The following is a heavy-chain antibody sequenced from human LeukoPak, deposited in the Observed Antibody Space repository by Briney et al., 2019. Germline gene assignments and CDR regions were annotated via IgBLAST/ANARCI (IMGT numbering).Heavy chain of an antibody. V-gene: IGHV3-23*01. J-gene: IGHJ4*02. CDR3: TTDYHDSSGYYHY. D-gene: IGHD3-22*01. CDR2: ISGSGGST. Sequence: PGGSLRLSCAASGFTFSSYAMTWVRQAPGKGLEWVSAISGSGGSTYYADSVKGRFTISRDNSKNTLYLQMNSLRAEDTAVYYCTTDYHDSSGYYHYWGQGTLVTVSS. CDR1: GFTFSSYA.